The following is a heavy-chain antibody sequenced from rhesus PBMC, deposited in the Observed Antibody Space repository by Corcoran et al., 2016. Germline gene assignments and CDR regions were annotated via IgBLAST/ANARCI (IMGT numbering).Heavy chain of an antibody. J-gene: IGHJ1*01. D-gene: IGHD4-29*01. V-gene: IGHV4-169*01. Sequence: QVQLQDSGPGLAKPSETLSVTGAVPGRSTSRRSWCWMRPVPGRGVEWIGYKYGSGSSTKYNPSLKSRVTLSVDTSKNQFSLKLNSVTAADTAVYYCASLRYDRWACHFEFWGQGALVTVSS. CDR2: KYGSGSST. CDR1: GRSTSRRS. CDR3: ASLRYDRWACHFEF.